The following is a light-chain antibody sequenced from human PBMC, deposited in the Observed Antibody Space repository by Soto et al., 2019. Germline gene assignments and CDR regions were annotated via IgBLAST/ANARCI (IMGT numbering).Light chain of an antibody. Sequence: QSALTQPASVSGSPGQSITISCTGTSSDVGNYKYVSWYQQHPGKAPKLMIYEVSNRPSGVSNRFSGSKSGNTASLTISGLQAEDETDYYGFSYTSSGTYVFGTGTKVTVL. J-gene: IGLJ1*01. V-gene: IGLV2-14*01. CDR2: EVS. CDR3: FSYTSSGTYV. CDR1: SSDVGNYKY.